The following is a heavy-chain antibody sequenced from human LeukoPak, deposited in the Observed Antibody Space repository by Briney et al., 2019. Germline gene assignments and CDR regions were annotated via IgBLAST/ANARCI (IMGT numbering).Heavy chain of an antibody. V-gene: IGHV1-69*05. CDR1: GGTFSSYA. J-gene: IGHJ4*02. CDR3: ARERRAAPKGPYYFDY. D-gene: IGHD6-13*01. CDR2: IIPIFNIV. Sequence: SVKVSCKASGGTFSSYAFNWVRQAPGQGLEWMGGIIPIFNIVNYAQKFQGRVTITTDESTNTAYMELSSLRSEDSAVYYCARERRAAPKGPYYFDYWGQGTLVTVSS.